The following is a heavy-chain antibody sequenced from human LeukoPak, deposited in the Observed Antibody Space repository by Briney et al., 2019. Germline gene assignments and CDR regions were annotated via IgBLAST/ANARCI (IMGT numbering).Heavy chain of an antibody. D-gene: IGHD6-19*01. CDR1: GFTFSSYW. Sequence: GGSLRLSCAASGFTFSSYWIHWVRQAPGKGLEWVSAISGSGGSTYYADSVKGRFTISRDNSKNTLYLQMNSLRAEDTAVYYCARGGSGWYEGWFDPWGQGTLVTVSS. CDR2: ISGSGGST. CDR3: ARGGSGWYEGWFDP. J-gene: IGHJ5*02. V-gene: IGHV3-23*01.